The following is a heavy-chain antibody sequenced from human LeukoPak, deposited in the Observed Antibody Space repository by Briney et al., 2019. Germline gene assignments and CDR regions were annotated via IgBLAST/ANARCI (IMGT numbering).Heavy chain of an antibody. Sequence: GGSLRLSCAASGFTFSSYAMHWVRQAPGKGLEWVAVISYDGSNKYYADSVKGRFTISRDNSKNTLYLQMNSLRAEDTAVYYCARENYYDYWGQGTLVTVST. J-gene: IGHJ4*02. CDR3: ARENYYDY. V-gene: IGHV3-30-3*01. CDR2: ISYDGSNK. CDR1: GFTFSSYA.